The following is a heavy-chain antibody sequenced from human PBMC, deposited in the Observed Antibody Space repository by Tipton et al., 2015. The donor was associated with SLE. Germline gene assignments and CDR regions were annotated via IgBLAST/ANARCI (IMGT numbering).Heavy chain of an antibody. J-gene: IGHJ4*02. CDR1: GDSVSSSSYY. CDR2: IYYPGST. CDR3: ASPHHYYDFWSGSPPFDD. Sequence: TLSLTCTVSGDSVSSSSYYWGWIRQPPGKGLEWIGSIYYPGSTYYNPSLKSRVIISVDTSKNQFSLNLGSVTAADTAVYYCASPHHYYDFWSGSPPFDDWGQGTLVTVSS. V-gene: IGHV4-39*01. D-gene: IGHD3-3*01.